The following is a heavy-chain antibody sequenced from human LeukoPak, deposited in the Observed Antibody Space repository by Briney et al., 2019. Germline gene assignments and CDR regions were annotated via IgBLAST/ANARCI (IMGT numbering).Heavy chain of an antibody. CDR2: INHSGST. J-gene: IGHJ5*02. CDR1: GGSISSGNYY. CDR3: ARGRLTTGGWFDP. D-gene: IGHD3-9*01. Sequence: PSETLSLTCTVSGGSISSGNYYWSWIRQHPGKGLEWIGEINHSGSTNYNPSLKSRVTISVATSKNQFSLKLTSVTAADTAVYYCARGRLTTGGWFDPWGQGTLVTVSS. V-gene: IGHV4-39*07.